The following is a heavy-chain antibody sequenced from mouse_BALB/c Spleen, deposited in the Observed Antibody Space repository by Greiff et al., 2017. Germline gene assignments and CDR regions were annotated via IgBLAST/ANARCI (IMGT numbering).Heavy chain of an antibody. CDR3: ARDGTGTFDY. J-gene: IGHJ2*01. Sequence: DVMLVESGGGLVKPGGSLKLSCAASGFTFSDYYMYWVRQTPEKRLEWVATISDGGSYTYSPDSVKGRFTISRDNAKNNLYLQMSSLKSEDTAMYYCARDGTGTFDYWGQGTTLTVSS. CDR2: ISDGGSYT. V-gene: IGHV5-4*02. D-gene: IGHD4-1*01. CDR1: GFTFSDYY.